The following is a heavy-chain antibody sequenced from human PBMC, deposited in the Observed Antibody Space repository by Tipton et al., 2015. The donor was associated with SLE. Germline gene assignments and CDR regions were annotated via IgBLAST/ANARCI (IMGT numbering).Heavy chain of an antibody. Sequence: LRLSCSVSGGAISSYYWTWVRQPAGKGLEWIGHFHSSGILNYNPSLKSRVTMSGDTSKNQLSLKLNSVTAADTAVYYCARTAVLAAIMMDVWGQGTTVTVSS. D-gene: IGHD2-2*01. J-gene: IGHJ6*02. V-gene: IGHV4-4*07. CDR2: FHSSGIL. CDR1: GGAISSYY. CDR3: ARTAVLAAIMMDV.